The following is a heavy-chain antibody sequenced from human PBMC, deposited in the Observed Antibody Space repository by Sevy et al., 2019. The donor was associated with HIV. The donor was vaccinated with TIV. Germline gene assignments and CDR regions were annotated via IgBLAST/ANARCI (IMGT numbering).Heavy chain of an antibody. Sequence: GGSLRLSCTGSGFTFGDYAMSWIRQAPGKGLEWVGFIRSKTYSGTTEYAASVKGRFTISRDDSKNIAYLQMNSLKTEDIAVYYCTRLRGTISPYHYFGMDVRGQGSTVTVSS. CDR3: TRLRGTISPYHYFGMDV. D-gene: IGHD3-16*02. J-gene: IGHJ6*02. V-gene: IGHV3-49*03. CDR1: GFTFGDYA. CDR2: IRSKTYSGTT.